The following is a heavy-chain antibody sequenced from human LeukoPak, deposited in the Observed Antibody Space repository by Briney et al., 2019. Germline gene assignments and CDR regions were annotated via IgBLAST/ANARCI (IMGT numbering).Heavy chain of an antibody. D-gene: IGHD3-10*01. CDR3: AKGTIRGVLQNWFDP. J-gene: IGHJ5*02. CDR2: ISGSGGST. Sequence: GGSLRLSCAASGFTFSSYAMSWVRQAPGKGLEWVSAISGSGGSTYYADSVKGRFTISRDNSKNTLNLQMNSLRAEDTAVYYCAKGTIRGVLQNWFDPWGQGTLVTVSS. V-gene: IGHV3-23*01. CDR1: GFTFSSYA.